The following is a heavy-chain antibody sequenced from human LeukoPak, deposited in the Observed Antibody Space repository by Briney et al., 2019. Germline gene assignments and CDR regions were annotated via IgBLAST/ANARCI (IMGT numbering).Heavy chain of an antibody. V-gene: IGHV1-2*02. D-gene: IGHD3-16*02. CDR3: ARGDYYYDYVWGSYRSFGFDY. CDR1: GYTFTGYY. J-gene: IGHJ4*02. CDR2: INPNSGGT. Sequence: GASVKVSCKASGYTFTGYYMHWVRQAPGQGLEWMGWINPNSGGTNYAQKFQGRVTMTRDTSISTAYMELSRLRSDDTAVYYCARGDYYYDYVWGSYRSFGFDYWGQGTLVTVSS.